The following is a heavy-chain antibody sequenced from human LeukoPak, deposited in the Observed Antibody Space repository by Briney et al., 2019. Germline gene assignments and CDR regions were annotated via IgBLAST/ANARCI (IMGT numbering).Heavy chain of an antibody. D-gene: IGHD1-1*01. CDR2: ISSSSSYI. Sequence: KAGGSLRLSCAASRFTFSDYTMNWVRQAPGKGLQWVSSISSSSSYIYYADSVKGRFTISRDNAKSSLYLQMNSLRAEDTAVYYCARHTNLLRPASDAFAFWGQGTMVTVSS. CDR3: ARHTNLLRPASDAFAF. J-gene: IGHJ3*01. V-gene: IGHV3-21*01. CDR1: RFTFSDYT.